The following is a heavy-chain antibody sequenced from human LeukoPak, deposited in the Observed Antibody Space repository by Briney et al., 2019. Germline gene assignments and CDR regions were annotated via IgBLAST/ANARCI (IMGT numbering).Heavy chain of an antibody. CDR3: ARESGYHNIYYYYYYMDV. J-gene: IGHJ6*03. CDR1: GYTFTSYD. V-gene: IGHV1-8*01. CDR2: MNPNSGNT. D-gene: IGHD3-3*01. Sequence: ASVKVSCKASGYTFTSYDINWVRQATGRGLEWMGWMNPNSGNTGYAQKFQGRVTMTRNTSISTAYMELSSLRSEDTAVYYCARESGYHNIYYYYYYMDVWGQGTLVTVSS.